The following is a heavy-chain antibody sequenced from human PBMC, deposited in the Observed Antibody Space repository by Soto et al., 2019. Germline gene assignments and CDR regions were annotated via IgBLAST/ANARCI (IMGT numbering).Heavy chain of an antibody. J-gene: IGHJ3*02. Sequence: TVGSLRLSCAASGFTFSSYAMHWVRQAPGKGLEWVAVISYDGSNKYYADSVKGRFTISRDNSKNTLYLQMNSLRAEDTAVYYCARDGWNYVARDAFDIWGQGTMVTVSS. CDR1: GFTFSSYA. CDR3: ARDGWNYVARDAFDI. D-gene: IGHD1-7*01. V-gene: IGHV3-30-3*01. CDR2: ISYDGSNK.